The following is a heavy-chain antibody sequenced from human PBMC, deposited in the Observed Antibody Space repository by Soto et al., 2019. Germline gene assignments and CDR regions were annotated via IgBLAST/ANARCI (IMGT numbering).Heavy chain of an antibody. CDR2: IYYSGST. V-gene: IGHV4-30-4*01. J-gene: IGHJ6*02. D-gene: IGHD3-22*01. CDR1: GGSISSGDYY. CDR3: ARGPHYYGSSGYYYYYYYGMDV. Sequence: SETLSLTCTVSGGSISSGDYYRSWIRQPPGKGLEWIGYIYYSGSTYYNPSLKSRVTISVDTSKNQFSLKLSSVTAADTAVYYCARGPHYYGSSGYYYYYYYGMDVWGQGTTGTVS.